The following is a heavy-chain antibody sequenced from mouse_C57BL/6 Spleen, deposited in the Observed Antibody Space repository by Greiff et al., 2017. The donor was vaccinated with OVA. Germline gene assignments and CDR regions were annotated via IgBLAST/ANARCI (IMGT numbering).Heavy chain of an antibody. CDR3: ARDYYGGWFAY. D-gene: IGHD1-1*01. V-gene: IGHV1-64*01. CDR2: IHPNSGST. J-gene: IGHJ3*01. Sequence: VQLQQPGAELVKPGASVKLSCKASGYTFTSYWMHWVKQRPGQGLEWIGMIHPNSGSTNYNEKFKSKATLTVDKSSSTAYMQLSSLTSEDSAVYYCARDYYGGWFAYWGQGTLVTVSA. CDR1: GYTFTSYW.